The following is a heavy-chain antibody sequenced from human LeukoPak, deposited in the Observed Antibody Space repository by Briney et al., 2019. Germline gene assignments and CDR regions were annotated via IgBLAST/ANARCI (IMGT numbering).Heavy chain of an antibody. CDR2: ISSSSSYI. CDR3: ARDLGYYYDSSGYISAIDY. V-gene: IGHV3-21*01. D-gene: IGHD3-22*01. J-gene: IGHJ4*02. CDR1: GFTFSSYS. Sequence: GGSLRLSCAGSGFTFSSYSMNWVRQAPGKGLEWVSSISSSSSYIYYADSVKGRFTISRDNAKNSLYLQMNSLRAEDTAVYYCARDLGYYYDSSGYISAIDYWGQGTLVTVSS.